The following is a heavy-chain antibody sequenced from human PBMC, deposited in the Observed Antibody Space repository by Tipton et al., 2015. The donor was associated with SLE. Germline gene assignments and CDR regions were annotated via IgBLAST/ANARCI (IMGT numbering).Heavy chain of an antibody. V-gene: IGHV4-61*08. CDR3: VRSWGEIREVDY. D-gene: IGHD3-16*01. CDR1: SGSVSSGAYC. CDR2: IYYNGGT. J-gene: IGHJ4*02. Sequence: TLSLTCIVSSGSVSSGAYCWSWIRQTPGKGLEWIGHIYYNGGTKYNPSLKSRVTMSVDTSNNQFSLKLTSVIAADTAVYYCVRSWGEIREVDYWGQGTLVTVSS.